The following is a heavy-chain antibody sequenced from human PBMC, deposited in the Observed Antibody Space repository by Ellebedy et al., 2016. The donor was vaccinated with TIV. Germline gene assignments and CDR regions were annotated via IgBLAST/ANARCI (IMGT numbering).Heavy chain of an antibody. D-gene: IGHD6-6*01. V-gene: IGHV1-46*01. Sequence: AASVKVSCKASGYTFTNYYIHWVRQAPGQGLEWMAIINPSGGSTVYAQKFQGRVIMTRDTSTSTVYMELSSLRSEDSAIYYCARGSTRAYSSSSAHWGQGTLVTVSS. CDR2: INPSGGST. CDR1: GYTFTNYY. J-gene: IGHJ4*02. CDR3: ARGSTRAYSSSSAH.